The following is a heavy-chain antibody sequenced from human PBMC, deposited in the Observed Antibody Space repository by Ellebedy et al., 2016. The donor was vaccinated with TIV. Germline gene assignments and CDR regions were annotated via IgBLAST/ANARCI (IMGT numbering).Heavy chain of an antibody. CDR1: GPIFSHNW. CDR2: ISNDVRNK. CDR3: ARASTSGWYILDY. D-gene: IGHD6-19*01. J-gene: IGHJ4*02. Sequence: GESLKISCVDSGPIFSHNWMSWVRQAPGKGLEWVALISNDVRNKYYVDSVKGRFTISRDNFQNTLYLQMNSLRAEDTAVYYCARASTSGWYILDYWGQGTLVSVSS. V-gene: IGHV3-30*03.